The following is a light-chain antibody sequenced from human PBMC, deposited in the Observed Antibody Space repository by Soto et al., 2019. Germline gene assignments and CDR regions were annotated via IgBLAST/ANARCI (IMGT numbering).Light chain of an antibody. J-gene: IGLJ1*01. V-gene: IGLV2-14*01. CDR1: SSDVGGYNY. CDR3: SSYTSSSTLYV. Sequence: QSELTQPASVSGSPGQSITISCTGTSSDVGGYNYVSWYQQHPGKAPKLMIYEVSNRPSGVSNRFSGSKSGNTASLTISGLQAEDEADYYCSSYTSSSTLYVFGTGTKVTVL. CDR2: EVS.